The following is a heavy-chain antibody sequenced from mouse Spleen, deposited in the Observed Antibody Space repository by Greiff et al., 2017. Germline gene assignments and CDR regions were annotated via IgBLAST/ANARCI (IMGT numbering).Heavy chain of an antibody. J-gene: IGHJ3*01. Sequence: VQLQQSGGGLVKPGGSLKLSCAASGFTFSDYGMHWVRQAPAKGLEWVAYISSGSSTIYYADTVKGRFTISRDNAKNTLFLQMTSLRSEDTAMCYCARGWEGAWFAYWGQGTLVTVSA. CDR2: ISSGSSTI. CDR1: GFTFSDYG. D-gene: IGHD4-1*01. V-gene: IGHV5-17*01. CDR3: ARGWEGAWFAY.